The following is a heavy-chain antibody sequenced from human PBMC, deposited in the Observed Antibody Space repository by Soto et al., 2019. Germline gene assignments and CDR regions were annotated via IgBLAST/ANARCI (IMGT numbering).Heavy chain of an antibody. J-gene: IGHJ3*02. CDR1: GFAFDGFA. Sequence: GGSLRLSCAASGFAFDGFAMHWVRQRPGKGLEWVSVISWNSGGTGYADSVKGRFTISRDNAKNSMYLQMNSLRVEDTALYYCAKDIGQGEHWLSMYRVAFDIWGQGTKVTVSS. CDR2: ISWNSGGT. V-gene: IGHV3-9*01. CDR3: AKDIGQGEHWLSMYRVAFDI. D-gene: IGHD6-19*01.